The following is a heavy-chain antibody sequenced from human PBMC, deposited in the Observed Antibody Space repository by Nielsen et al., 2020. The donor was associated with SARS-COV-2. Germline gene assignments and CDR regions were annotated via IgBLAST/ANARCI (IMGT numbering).Heavy chain of an antibody. V-gene: IGHV3-74*01. CDR3: ARESSGWYGPFEY. Sequence: GGSLRLSCAASGFTLSSHAMHWVRQAPGTGLVWVSSINSDASSTVYADSVRGRFTISRDNAKDTVYLQMNSLRAEDTAVYYCARESSGWYGPFEYWGQGILVTVSS. CDR1: GFTLSSHA. D-gene: IGHD6-19*01. J-gene: IGHJ4*02. CDR2: INSDASST.